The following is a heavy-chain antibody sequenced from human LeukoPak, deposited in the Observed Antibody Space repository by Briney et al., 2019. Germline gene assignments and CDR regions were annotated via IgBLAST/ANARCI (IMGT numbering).Heavy chain of an antibody. J-gene: IGHJ4*02. V-gene: IGHV3-21*01. CDR1: GFTFSSYS. CDR3: ASGSWPYFDY. CDR2: ISSSSSYI. D-gene: IGHD6-13*01. Sequence: GGSLRLSCAASGFTFSSYSMNWVRQAPGKGLEWVSSISSSSSYIYYADSVKGRFTISRDNAKNSLYLQMNSLRAEDTAVYYCASGSWPYFDYWGQGTLVTVSS.